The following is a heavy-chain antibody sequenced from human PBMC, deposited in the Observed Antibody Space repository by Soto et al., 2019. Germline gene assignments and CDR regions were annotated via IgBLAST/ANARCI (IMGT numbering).Heavy chain of an antibody. CDR1: GGTFSSYA. J-gene: IGHJ6*02. CDR2: IIPIFGTA. CDR3: ARDIVVVPAAIDPTIMRYYYYGMDV. D-gene: IGHD2-2*02. Sequence: WASVKVSCKASGGTFSSYAISWVRQAPGQGLEWMGGIIPIFGTANYAQKFQGRVTITADESTSTAYMELSSLRSEDTAVYYCARDIVVVPAAIDPTIMRYYYYGMDVWGQGTRVTVSS. V-gene: IGHV1-69*13.